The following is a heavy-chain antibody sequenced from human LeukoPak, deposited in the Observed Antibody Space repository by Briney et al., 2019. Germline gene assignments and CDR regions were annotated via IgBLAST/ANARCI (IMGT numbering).Heavy chain of an antibody. CDR2: IYSGGST. Sequence: PGGSLRLSCAASGFTVSSNYMSWVCQAPGKGLEWVSVIYSGGSTYYADSVKGRFTISRDNSKNTLYLQMNSLRAEDTAVYYCARVSGHPDYYDSSSYVGYWGQGTLVTVSS. CDR1: GFTVSSNY. D-gene: IGHD3-22*01. V-gene: IGHV3-53*01. J-gene: IGHJ4*02. CDR3: ARVSGHPDYYDSSSYVGY.